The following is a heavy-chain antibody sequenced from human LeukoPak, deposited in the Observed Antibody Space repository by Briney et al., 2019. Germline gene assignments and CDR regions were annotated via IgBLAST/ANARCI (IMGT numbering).Heavy chain of an antibody. Sequence: ASVKVSCKASGYTFTSYGISWVRQAPGQGLEWMGWISAYNGNTNYAQKPQGRVTMTTDTSTSTAYMELRSLRSDDTAVYYCARGEVRYCSGGSCYPPAPEDIWGQGTMVTVSS. D-gene: IGHD2-15*01. CDR3: ARGEVRYCSGGSCYPPAPEDI. V-gene: IGHV1-18*01. CDR1: GYTFTSYG. J-gene: IGHJ3*02. CDR2: ISAYNGNT.